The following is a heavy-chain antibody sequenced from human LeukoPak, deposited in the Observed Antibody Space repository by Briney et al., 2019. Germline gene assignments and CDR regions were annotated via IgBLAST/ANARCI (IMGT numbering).Heavy chain of an antibody. D-gene: IGHD4-11*01. J-gene: IGHJ6*02. CDR1: GYTFTGYY. CDR2: INPNSGGT. CDR3: ARVDTRVTTFYYYYGMDV. Sequence: ASVKVSCKASGYTFTGYYMHWVRQAPGQGLEWMGWINPNSGGTNYAQKFQGRVTMTRDTSISIAYMELSRLRSDDTAVYYCARVDTRVTTFYYYYGMDVWGQGTTVTVSS. V-gene: IGHV1-2*02.